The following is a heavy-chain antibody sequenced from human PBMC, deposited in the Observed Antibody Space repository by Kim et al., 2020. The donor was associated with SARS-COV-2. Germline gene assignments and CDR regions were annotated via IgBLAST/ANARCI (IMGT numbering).Heavy chain of an antibody. CDR1: GDSVSSNSAA. J-gene: IGHJ4*02. Sequence: SQTLSLTCAISGDSVSSNSAAWNWIRQSPSRGLEWLGRTYYRSKWYNDYAVSVKSRIIINPDTSKNQFSLQLNSVTAEDTAVYYCARDRGPYRSSWPVGPPFDYWGQGTLVTVSS. CDR2: TYYRSKWYN. D-gene: IGHD6-13*01. CDR3: ARDRGPYRSSWPVGPPFDY. V-gene: IGHV6-1*01.